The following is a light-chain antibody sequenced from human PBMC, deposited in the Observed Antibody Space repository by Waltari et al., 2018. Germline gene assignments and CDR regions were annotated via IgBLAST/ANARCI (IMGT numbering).Light chain of an antibody. J-gene: IGLJ2*01. CDR3: AAWDDNLNAVV. Sequence: QSVLTQPPSVSEAPRQRVTISCSGSNSNIGNNPVTWYQQLPGKAPKLLIYYDDLLPSGVSDRFSGSKSGTSASLAISGLHSEDEADYHCAAWDDNLNAVVFGGGTKLTVL. CDR2: YDD. V-gene: IGLV1-36*01. CDR1: NSNIGNNP.